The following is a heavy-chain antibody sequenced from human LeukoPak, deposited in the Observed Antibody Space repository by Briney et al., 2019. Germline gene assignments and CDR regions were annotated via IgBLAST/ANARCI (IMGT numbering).Heavy chain of an antibody. CDR2: IYDIGTT. Sequence: SETLSLTCTVSGGSISSFYWSWIRQPPGKGLEWIGYIYDIGTTNYNPSLKTRVTMSVDTSNNQFSLKLSSVTAADTAVYYCATGVHGITAAGDYYFDYWGQGTLVTVSS. CDR3: ATGVHGITAAGDYYFDY. J-gene: IGHJ4*02. D-gene: IGHD6-13*01. CDR1: GGSISSFY. V-gene: IGHV4-59*03.